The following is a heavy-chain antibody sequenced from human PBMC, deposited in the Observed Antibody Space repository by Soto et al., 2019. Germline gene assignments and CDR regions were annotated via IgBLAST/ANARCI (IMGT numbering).Heavy chain of an antibody. CDR2: IIPIFGTA. V-gene: IGHV1-69*01. CDR3: ARAPHGDYSPKTQKNYYYYGMDV. Sequence: SVKVACKASGGTFSSYAISWVRQAPGQGLEWMGGIIPIFGTANYAQKFQGRVTITADESTSTAYMELSSLRSEDTAVYYCARAPHGDYSPKTQKNYYYYGMDVWGQGTTVTVSS. CDR1: GGTFSSYA. D-gene: IGHD4-17*01. J-gene: IGHJ6*02.